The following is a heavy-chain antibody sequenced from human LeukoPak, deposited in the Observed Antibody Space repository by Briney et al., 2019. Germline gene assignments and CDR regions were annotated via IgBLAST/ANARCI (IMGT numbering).Heavy chain of an antibody. CDR1: GGSISSYY. J-gene: IGHJ6*03. Sequence: KPSETLSLTCTVSGGSISSYYWSWIRQPPGKGLEWIGYIYYSGSTNYKPSLKSRVTISVDTSKNQFSLKLSSVTAADTAVYYCARGRGYSSSFYYYYYMDVWGKGTTVTVSS. V-gene: IGHV4-59*12. CDR3: ARGRGYSSSFYYYYYMDV. CDR2: IYYSGST. D-gene: IGHD6-13*01.